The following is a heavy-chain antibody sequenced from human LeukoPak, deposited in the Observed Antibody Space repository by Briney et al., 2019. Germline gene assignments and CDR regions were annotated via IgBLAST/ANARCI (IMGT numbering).Heavy chain of an antibody. CDR3: AREGYQGRYSYGQDYYYYMDV. CDR1: GYTFTSYG. CDR2: ISTYNGKT. D-gene: IGHD5-18*01. Sequence: GASVKVSCKASGYTFTSYGICWVRQAPGQGLEWMGWISTYNGKTNYAQKIQGRVTMTTDTSTSTAYMELRSLRSDDMAVYYCAREGYQGRYSYGQDYYYYMDVWGKGTTVTVSS. V-gene: IGHV1-18*03. J-gene: IGHJ6*03.